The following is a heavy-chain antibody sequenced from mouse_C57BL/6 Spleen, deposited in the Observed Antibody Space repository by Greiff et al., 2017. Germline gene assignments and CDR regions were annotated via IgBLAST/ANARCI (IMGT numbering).Heavy chain of an antibody. Sequence: QVTLKESGPGILQPSQTLSLTCSFSGFSLSTFGMGVGWIRQPSGKGLEWLAHIWWDDDKYYNPALKSGLTNSKDTSKNQVFLKIANVDTADTATYYCARIPSTVVEEAWFAYWGQGTLVTVSA. CDR2: IWWDDDK. J-gene: IGHJ3*01. CDR3: ARIPSTVVEEAWFAY. V-gene: IGHV8-8*01. D-gene: IGHD1-1*01. CDR1: GFSLSTFGMG.